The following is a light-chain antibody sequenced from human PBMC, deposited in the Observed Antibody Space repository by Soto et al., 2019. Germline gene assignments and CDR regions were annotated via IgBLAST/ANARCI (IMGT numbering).Light chain of an antibody. Sequence: ETVLTQSPATLSLSPGERATLSCRASQSVSVYLAWYQHKPGQAPRLLIYDASTRAAGIPARFSGSGSGTDFTLTISSLEPEDFAVYYCQQRRSWPLTFGGGTKVEIK. J-gene: IGKJ4*01. V-gene: IGKV3-11*01. CDR1: QSVSVY. CDR3: QQRRSWPLT. CDR2: DAS.